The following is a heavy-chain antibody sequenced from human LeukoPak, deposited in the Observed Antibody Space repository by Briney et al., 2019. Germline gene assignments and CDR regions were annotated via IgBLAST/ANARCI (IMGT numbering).Heavy chain of an antibody. CDR1: GYSFTNYW. V-gene: IGHV5-51*01. Sequence: GESLKISCKGSGYSFTNYWIGWVRQMPGKGLEWMGIIYPGDSDTRYSPSFQGQVTISADKSISTAYLQWSSLKASDTAMYYCARQRYCSSTSCYTRNWFDPWGQGTLVTVSS. D-gene: IGHD2-2*02. J-gene: IGHJ5*02. CDR2: IYPGDSDT. CDR3: ARQRYCSSTSCYTRNWFDP.